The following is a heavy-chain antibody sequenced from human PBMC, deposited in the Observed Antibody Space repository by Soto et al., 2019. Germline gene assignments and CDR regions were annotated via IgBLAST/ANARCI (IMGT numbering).Heavy chain of an antibody. V-gene: IGHV3-49*04. CDR3: ARSLLNGMDV. J-gene: IGHJ6*02. Sequence: GGSLRLSXTASGFTFGDYAVNWVRQAPGKGLEWVGFIRSKAYGGTPEYAASVKGRFTISRDDSKSIAYLQMNSPKTEDTAVFYYARSLLNGMDVWGQGTTVTVSS. CDR2: IRSKAYGGTP. CDR1: GFTFGDYA. D-gene: IGHD2-15*01.